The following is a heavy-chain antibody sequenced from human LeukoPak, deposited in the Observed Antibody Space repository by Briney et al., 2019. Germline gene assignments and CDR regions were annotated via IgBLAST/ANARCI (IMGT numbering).Heavy chain of an antibody. V-gene: IGHV1-18*01. J-gene: IGHJ5*02. CDR3: ARVAVDLDCSGDTCSSVFKSFDA. D-gene: IGHD2-15*01. CDR2: IRAYNGNT. CDR1: GYMFTSYA. Sequence: ASVRVSCKASGYMFTSYAISWVRRAPGQGLEWMGWIRAYNGNTKYAQKFQAGVTMTTDTSTSTAYMELRSLRSDDTAVYYCARVAVDLDCSGDTCSSVFKSFDAWGQGTLVTVSS.